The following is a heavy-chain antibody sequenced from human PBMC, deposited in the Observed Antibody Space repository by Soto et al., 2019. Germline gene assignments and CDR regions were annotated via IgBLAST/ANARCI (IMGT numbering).Heavy chain of an antibody. CDR1: GFTFSSYG. J-gene: IGHJ4*02. CDR2: IWYDGSNK. V-gene: IGHV3-33*01. Sequence: GGSLRLSCAASGFTFSSYGMHWVRQAPGKGLEWVAVIWYDGSNKYYADSVKGRFTISRDNSKNTLYLQMNSLRAEDTAVYYCARSPMITFGGVIVREYYFDYWGQGTLVTVSS. D-gene: IGHD3-16*02. CDR3: ARSPMITFGGVIVREYYFDY.